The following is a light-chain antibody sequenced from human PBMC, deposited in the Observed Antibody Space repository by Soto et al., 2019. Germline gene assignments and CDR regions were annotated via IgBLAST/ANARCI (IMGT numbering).Light chain of an antibody. Sequence: QSVLTQPASVSGSPGQSITISCTGTSSDVGAYDYVSWYQQHPGKAPELMIYEVSNRPSGVSLRFSGSKSGSTASLTISGLQAEDEADYYCSSYTIVSTLIFGGGTQLTVL. CDR2: EVS. V-gene: IGLV2-14*01. CDR3: SSYTIVSTLI. J-gene: IGLJ2*01. CDR1: SSDVGAYDY.